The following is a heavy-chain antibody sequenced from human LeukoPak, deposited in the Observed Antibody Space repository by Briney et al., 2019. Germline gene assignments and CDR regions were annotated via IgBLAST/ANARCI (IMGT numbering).Heavy chain of an antibody. CDR2: INPNSGGT. D-gene: IGHD3-22*01. V-gene: IGHV1-18*01. CDR3: AREHYYDSSGQGAYYMGV. CDR1: GYTFTSYG. Sequence: GASVKVSCKASGYTFTSYGISWVRQAPGQGLEWMGWINPNSGGTNYAQKFQGRVTMTTDTSTSTAYMELRSLRSDDTAVYYCAREHYYDSSGQGAYYMGVWGKGTTVTVSS. J-gene: IGHJ6*03.